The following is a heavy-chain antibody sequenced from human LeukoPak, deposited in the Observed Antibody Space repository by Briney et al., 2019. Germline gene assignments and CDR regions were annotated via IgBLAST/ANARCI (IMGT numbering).Heavy chain of an antibody. J-gene: IGHJ5*02. V-gene: IGHV1-2*02. CDR1: GYTFTRYY. D-gene: IGHD3-10*01. CDR2: IIPNTGGT. CDR3: ARDSGANWFYP. Sequence: ASVNVSCKASGYTFTRYYMHWVRQAPGQGLEWMGWIIPNTGGTNYAQKFQGRVTMTRDTSIRPAYMELNNLRSDDTPVYYCARDSGANWFYPWGQGTLVSVSS.